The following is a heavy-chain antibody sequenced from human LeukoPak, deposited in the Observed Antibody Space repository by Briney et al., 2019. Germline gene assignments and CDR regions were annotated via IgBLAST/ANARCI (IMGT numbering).Heavy chain of an antibody. Sequence: GGSLRLSCAASGFTFSSYAMSWVRQAPGKGLEWVSAISGSGGSTYYADSVKGRFTISRDNSKNTLYLQMNSLRAEDTAVYYCAKGPNYDSSGYYDYWGQGTLVTVSS. J-gene: IGHJ4*02. V-gene: IGHV3-23*01. D-gene: IGHD3-22*01. CDR3: AKGPNYDSSGYYDY. CDR1: GFTFSSYA. CDR2: ISGSGGST.